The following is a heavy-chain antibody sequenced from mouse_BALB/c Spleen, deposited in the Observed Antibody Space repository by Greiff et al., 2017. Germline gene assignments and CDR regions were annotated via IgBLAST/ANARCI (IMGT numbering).Heavy chain of an antibody. Sequence: VQLQQSGAELVRPGASVKLSCKASGYTFTDYYINWVKQRTGQGLEWIGEIYPGSGNTYYNAKFKGKATLTADKSSSTAYMQLSSLTSEDSAVCFCSGWRDYGAYWGQGTLVTVSA. CDR1: GYTFTDYY. CDR2: IYPGSGNT. CDR3: SGWRDYGAY. V-gene: IGHV1-77*01. D-gene: IGHD2-4*01. J-gene: IGHJ3*01.